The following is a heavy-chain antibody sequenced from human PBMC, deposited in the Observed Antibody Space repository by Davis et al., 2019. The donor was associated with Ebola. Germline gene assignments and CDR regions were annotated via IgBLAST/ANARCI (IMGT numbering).Heavy chain of an antibody. CDR2: INPNSGGT. CDR3: ARDLGIAVAGTGDY. D-gene: IGHD6-19*01. Sequence: AASVKVSCKASGYTFTGYYMHWVRQAPGQGLEWMGWINPNSGGTNYAQKFQGRVTITADKSTNTAYMELSSLRSEDTAVYYCARDLGIAVAGTGDYWGQGTLVTVSS. J-gene: IGHJ4*02. V-gene: IGHV1-2*02. CDR1: GYTFTGYY.